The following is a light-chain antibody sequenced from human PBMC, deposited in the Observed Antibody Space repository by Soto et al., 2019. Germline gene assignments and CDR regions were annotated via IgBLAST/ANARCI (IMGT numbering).Light chain of an antibody. CDR3: SSYTSITLVV. CDR2: EVS. V-gene: IGLV2-14*01. Sequence: QSVLTQPASVSGSPGQSITISCTGTSSDVGGYNFVSWYQHLPGKAPKLLIYEVSNRPSGVSNRFSGSKSGSTASLTIFGLQAEDEAYYCSSYTSITLVVFGGGTQLTVL. CDR1: SSDVGGYNF. J-gene: IGLJ2*01.